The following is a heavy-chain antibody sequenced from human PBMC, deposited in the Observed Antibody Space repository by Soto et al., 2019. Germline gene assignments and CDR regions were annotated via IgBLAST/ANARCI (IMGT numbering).Heavy chain of an antibody. D-gene: IGHD2-2*03. J-gene: IGHJ4*02. Sequence: EVQLLESGGGLVQPGGSLRLSCEASGFTFSTSAMSWVRHAPGKGLDWVSTISDSGSTYYADSVKGRFTISRDNSKNTLYLQMNSLRAEDTAIYYCAKAWGEDGYCTRTSCLYYFHHWGQGVLVTVSS. CDR3: AKAWGEDGYCTRTSCLYYFHH. V-gene: IGHV3-23*01. CDR1: GFTFSTSA. CDR2: ISDSGST.